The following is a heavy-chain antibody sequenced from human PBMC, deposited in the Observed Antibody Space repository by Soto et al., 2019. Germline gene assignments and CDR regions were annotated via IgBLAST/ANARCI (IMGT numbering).Heavy chain of an antibody. CDR2: IYYSGST. Sequence: QVQLQESGPGLVKPSQTLSLTCTVSGGSISSGGYYWSWIRQHPGKGLEWIGYIYYSGSTYYNPSLKSRVTISVDTSKNQFSLKLSSVTAADTAVYYCARAPGQPPIQLWSYYYYGMDVWGQGTTVTVSS. V-gene: IGHV4-31*03. J-gene: IGHJ6*02. CDR3: ARAPGQPPIQLWSYYYYGMDV. CDR1: GGSISSGGYY. D-gene: IGHD5-18*01.